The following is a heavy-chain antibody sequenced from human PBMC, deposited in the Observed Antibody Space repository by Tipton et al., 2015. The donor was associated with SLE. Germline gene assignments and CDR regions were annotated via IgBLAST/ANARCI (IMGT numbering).Heavy chain of an antibody. Sequence: QSGAEVKKPGASVKVSCKASGYTFTSYGISWVRQAPGQGLEWMGWISAYNGNTNYAQKLQGRVTMTTDTSTSTAYMELRSLRSDDTAVYYCERGGSCSSTSCSPRYYYGMDVWGQWTTVTVSS. CDR3: ERGGSCSSTSCSPRYYYGMDV. V-gene: IGHV1-18*01. CDR2: ISAYNGNT. J-gene: IGHJ6*02. D-gene: IGHD2-2*01. CDR1: GYTFTSYG.